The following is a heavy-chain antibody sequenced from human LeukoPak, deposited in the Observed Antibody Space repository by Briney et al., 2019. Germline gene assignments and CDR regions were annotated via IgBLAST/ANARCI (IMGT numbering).Heavy chain of an antibody. CDR2: ISVYNGDT. V-gene: IGHV1-18*01. J-gene: IGHJ6*02. CDR1: GYTFVNYG. Sequence: ASVKVSCKASGYTFVNYGLTWVRQAPGQGLEWMGWISVYNGDTNYAQKFQGRVTMTTDTSTTTAYMELTSLRSDDTAVYFCASGVRVYSGTYYYYHGVDVWGQGTTVTVSS. D-gene: IGHD1-26*01. CDR3: ASGVRVYSGTYYYYHGVDV.